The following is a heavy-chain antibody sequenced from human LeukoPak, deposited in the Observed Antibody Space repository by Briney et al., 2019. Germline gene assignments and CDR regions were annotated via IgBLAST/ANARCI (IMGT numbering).Heavy chain of an antibody. J-gene: IGHJ4*02. Sequence: IGXVRQMPGKGLEWMGIIYPGDSDTRYSPSFQGQVTISADKSISTAYLQWSSLKASDTAMYYCAGRYSNHWDYWGQGTLVTVSS. CDR3: AGRYSNHWDY. V-gene: IGHV5-51*01. CDR2: IYPGDSDT. D-gene: IGHD4-11*01.